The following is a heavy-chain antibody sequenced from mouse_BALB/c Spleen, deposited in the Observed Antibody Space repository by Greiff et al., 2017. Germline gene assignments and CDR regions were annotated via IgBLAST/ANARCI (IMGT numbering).Heavy chain of an antibody. CDR3: ARDLYGNYAMDY. D-gene: IGHD2-1*01. J-gene: IGHJ4*01. Sequence: EVKLMESGGGLVQPGGSLKLSCAASGFTFSSYGMSWVRQTPDKRLELVATINSNGGSTYYPDSVKGRFTISRDNAKNTLYLQMSSLKSEDTAMYYCARDLYGNYAMDYWGQGTSVTVSS. V-gene: IGHV5-6-3*01. CDR2: INSNGGST. CDR1: GFTFSSYG.